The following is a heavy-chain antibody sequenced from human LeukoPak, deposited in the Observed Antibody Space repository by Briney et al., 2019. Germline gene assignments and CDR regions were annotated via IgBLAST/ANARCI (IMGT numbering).Heavy chain of an antibody. D-gene: IGHD6-19*01. V-gene: IGHV3-9*01. J-gene: IGHJ4*02. Sequence: GRSLRLSCAASGFTFDDYAMHWVRHAPGKGLEWVSGISWNSGSIGYADSVKGRFTISRDNAKNSLYLQMNSLRAEDTALYYCAKDTGSYPSSGVDYWGQGTLVTVSS. CDR2: ISWNSGSI. CDR3: AKDTGSYPSSGVDY. CDR1: GFTFDDYA.